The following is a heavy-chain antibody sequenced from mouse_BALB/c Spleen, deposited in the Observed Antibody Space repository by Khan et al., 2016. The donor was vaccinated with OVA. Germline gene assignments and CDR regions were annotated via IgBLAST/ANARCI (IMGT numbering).Heavy chain of an antibody. CDR1: GYTFTDYD. D-gene: IGHD2-1*01. V-gene: IGHV1-77*01. Sequence: VQLQESGPELVKPGASVKMSCKASGYTFTDYDIRWVKQRTGQGLEWIGEIYPGSGSTYYNEKFKGKATLTADKSSNTAYMQLSSLTSEDSAVYFCAKIFYGNSYAMDYWGQGTAVTGPS. CDR2: IYPGSGST. J-gene: IGHJ4*01. CDR3: AKIFYGNSYAMDY.